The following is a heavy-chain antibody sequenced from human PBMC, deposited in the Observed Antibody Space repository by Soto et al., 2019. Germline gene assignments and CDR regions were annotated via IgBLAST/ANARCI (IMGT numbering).Heavy chain of an antibody. V-gene: IGHV1-69*13. CDR1: GGTFSSHV. Sequence: ASVKVSCKTSGGTFSSHVFSWVRQAPGQGLEWMGGIIPKFVTPNSAQRFQDRVTITADESTSTVYMGLSRLRHEDTAVYYCARGAEGLGYNWNYLPFDLWGQGTMVTV. J-gene: IGHJ4*02. CDR3: ARGAEGLGYNWNYLPFDL. D-gene: IGHD1-7*01. CDR2: IIPKFVTP.